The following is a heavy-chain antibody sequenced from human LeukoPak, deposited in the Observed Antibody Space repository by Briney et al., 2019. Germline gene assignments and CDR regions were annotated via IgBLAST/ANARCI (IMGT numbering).Heavy chain of an antibody. CDR2: MSGAGGNT. CDR1: GFTFSSYA. CDR3: AKQRQLIRGGVDY. D-gene: IGHD6-13*01. J-gene: IGHJ4*02. V-gene: IGHV3-23*01. Sequence: GGSLRLSCAASGFTFSSYAMTWVRQTPEKGLQWVSAMSGAGGNTYYADSVKGRFTISRDNSKNTLYLQLNSLRAEETAIYYCAKQRQLIRGGVDYWGQGTQVTVSS.